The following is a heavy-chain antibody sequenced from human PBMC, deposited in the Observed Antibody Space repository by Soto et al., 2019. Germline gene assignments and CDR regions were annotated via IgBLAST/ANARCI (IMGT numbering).Heavy chain of an antibody. V-gene: IGHV4-59*01. CDR2: IYYSGST. CDR3: ARCKILFGGTYYFAY. CDR1: GGSISSYY. Sequence: PSETLSLTCTVSGGSISSYYWSWIRQPPGKGLEWIGYIYYSGSTNYNPSLKSRVTISVDTSKNQFSLKLSSVTAADTAVYYCARCKILFGGTYYFAYWGQGTLVTVSS. J-gene: IGHJ4*02. D-gene: IGHD2-15*01.